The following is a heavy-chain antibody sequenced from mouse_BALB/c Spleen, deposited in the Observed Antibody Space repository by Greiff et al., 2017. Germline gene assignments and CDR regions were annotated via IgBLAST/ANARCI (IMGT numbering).Heavy chain of an antibody. CDR2: IDPSDSET. J-gene: IGHJ2*01. D-gene: IGHD1-1*01. V-gene: IGHV1S126*01. Sequence: QVQLKESGPQLVRPGASVKISCKASGYSFTSYWMHWVKQRPGQGLEWIGMIDPSDSETRLNQKFKDKATLTVDKSSSTAYMQLSSPTSEDSAVYYCARGYTDYFDYWGQGTTLTVSS. CDR3: ARGYTDYFDY. CDR1: GYSFTSYW.